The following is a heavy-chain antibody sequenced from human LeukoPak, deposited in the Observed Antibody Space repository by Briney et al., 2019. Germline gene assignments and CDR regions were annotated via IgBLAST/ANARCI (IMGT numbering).Heavy chain of an antibody. J-gene: IGHJ4*02. D-gene: IGHD6-13*01. V-gene: IGHV1-8*01. Sequence: ASVKVSCKASGYTFTSYDINWVRQDTGQGLEWMGWMNPNSGNTGYAQKFQGRVTMTRNTSISTAYMELSSLRSEDTAVYYCARQGIAAAGTEDCWGQGTLVTVSS. CDR1: GYTFTSYD. CDR2: MNPNSGNT. CDR3: ARQGIAAAGTEDC.